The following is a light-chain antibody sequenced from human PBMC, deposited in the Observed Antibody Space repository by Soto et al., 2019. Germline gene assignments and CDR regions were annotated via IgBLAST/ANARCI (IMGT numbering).Light chain of an antibody. CDR2: GAS. V-gene: IGKV3-15*01. CDR3: QQYHTWPMT. J-gene: IGKJ1*01. Sequence: MSPTPDALAVSLGERATLSHRASQSVGTYLAWYQQKPGQAPRLLISGASTGATGIPARFSGSGSGTEFTLTISSLQSEDCAIYYCQQYHTWPMTFGQGTKVDIK. CDR1: QSVGTY.